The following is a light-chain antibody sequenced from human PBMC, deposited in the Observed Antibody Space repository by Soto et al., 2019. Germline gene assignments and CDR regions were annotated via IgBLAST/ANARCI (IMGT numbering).Light chain of an antibody. Sequence: DIQMTQSPSSLSASVGDRVTITCRASQGISTLLAWYQQKPGKVPKLLIYAASTLQSGVPSRSSGSGSGTDFTLTISSLEPEDFAVYYCQQRSNWPPFTFGQGTRLEIK. CDR2: AAS. J-gene: IGKJ5*01. CDR3: QQRSNWPPFT. V-gene: IGKV1-27*01. CDR1: QGISTL.